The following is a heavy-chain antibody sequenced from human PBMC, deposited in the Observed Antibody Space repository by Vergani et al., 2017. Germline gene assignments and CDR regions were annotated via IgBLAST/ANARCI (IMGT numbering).Heavy chain of an antibody. V-gene: IGHV4-59*01. J-gene: IGHJ6*02. Sequence: QVQLQESGPGLVKPSETLSLTCTVSGGSISSYYWSWIRQPPGKGLEWIGYIYYSGSTNYNPSLKSRVTISVDTSKNQFSLKLSSVTAADTAVYYCARDRIVVVPAAYYYYGMDVWGQGTTVTVSS. CDR1: GGSISSYY. CDR3: ARDRIVVVPAAYYYYGMDV. CDR2: IYYSGST. D-gene: IGHD2-2*01.